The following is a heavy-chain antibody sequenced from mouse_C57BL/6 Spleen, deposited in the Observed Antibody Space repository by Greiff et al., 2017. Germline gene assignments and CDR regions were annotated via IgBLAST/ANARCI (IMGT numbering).Heavy chain of an antibody. CDR3: ARWGHYYGSRWGFAY. CDR2: INPNNGGT. V-gene: IGHV1-26*01. J-gene: IGHJ3*01. CDR1: GYTFTDYY. D-gene: IGHD1-1*01. Sequence: VQLQQSGPELVKPGASVKISCKASGYTFTDYYMNWVKQSPGKSLEWIGDINPNNGGTSYNQKFKGKATLTVDKSSSTAYMELRSLTSEDSAVYYCARWGHYYGSRWGFAYWGQGTLVTVSA.